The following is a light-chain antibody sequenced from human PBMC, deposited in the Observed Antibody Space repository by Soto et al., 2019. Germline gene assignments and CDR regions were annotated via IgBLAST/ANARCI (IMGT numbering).Light chain of an antibody. CDR3: QQYSIYPLS. J-gene: IGKJ4*01. Sequence: DIQMTQSPSTLSASVGDRVTITCRASQSISSWLDGYQQKPGKAPKVLIQKAYRLESGVQSRFSGSGSGTEVTLTISSLQPDDFATYHCQQYSIYPLSFGGGTKVEIK. CDR1: QSISSW. CDR2: KAY. V-gene: IGKV1-5*03.